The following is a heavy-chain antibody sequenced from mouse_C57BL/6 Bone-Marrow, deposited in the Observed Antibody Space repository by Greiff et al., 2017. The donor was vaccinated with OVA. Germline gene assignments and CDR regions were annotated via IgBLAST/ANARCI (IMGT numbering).Heavy chain of an antibody. V-gene: IGHV1-75*01. CDR2: IFPGSGST. D-gene: IGHD1-1*01. CDR1: GYTFTDYY. J-gene: IGHJ1*03. CDR3: ARYYDGSSPRYFDV. Sequence: VQLQQSGPELVKPGASVKISCKASGYTFTDYYINWVKQRPGQGLEWIGWIFPGSGSTYYNEKFKGKATLTVDKSSSTAYMLLSSLTSEDSAVYFCARYYDGSSPRYFDVWGTGTTVTVSS.